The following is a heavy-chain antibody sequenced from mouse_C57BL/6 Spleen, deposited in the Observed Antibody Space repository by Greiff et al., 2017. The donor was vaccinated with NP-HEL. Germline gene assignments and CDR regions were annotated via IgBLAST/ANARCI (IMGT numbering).Heavy chain of an antibody. D-gene: IGHD5-5*01. CDR3: TRGGLPTWFAY. J-gene: IGHJ3*01. Sequence: VQLQQSGAELVRPGASVTLSCKASGYTFTDYEMHWVKQTPVHGLEWIGAIDPETGGTAYNQKFKGKAILTADKSSRTAYMELRSLTSEDSAVYYCTRGGLPTWFAYWGQGTLVTVSA. CDR2: IDPETGGT. V-gene: IGHV1-15*01. CDR1: GYTFTDYE.